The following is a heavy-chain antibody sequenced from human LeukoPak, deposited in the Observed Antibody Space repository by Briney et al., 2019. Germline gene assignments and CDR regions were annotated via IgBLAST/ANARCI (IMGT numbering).Heavy chain of an antibody. Sequence: ASVKVSCKASGYTFTSYGISWVRQAPGQGLEWMGGIIPIFGTANYAQKFQGRVTITTDESTSTAYMELSSLRSDDTAVYYCARDKALGPAGAFDIWGQGTMVTVSS. D-gene: IGHD7-27*01. CDR1: GYTFTSYG. J-gene: IGHJ3*02. CDR2: IIPIFGTA. V-gene: IGHV1-69*05. CDR3: ARDKALGPAGAFDI.